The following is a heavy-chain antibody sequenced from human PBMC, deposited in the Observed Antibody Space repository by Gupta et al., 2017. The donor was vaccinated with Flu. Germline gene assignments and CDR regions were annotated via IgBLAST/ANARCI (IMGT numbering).Heavy chain of an antibody. CDR3: ARVRSGGNWFDS. CDR1: GDSITSGDYY. D-gene: IGHD2-15*01. Sequence: QVRLQESGPGLVKPLQTLSLPCTVSGDSITSGDYYWNWVRQPAGKGLEWIGRIYASGATYYNAALNGRVTMSIETSKNQRSLKLISVTAADTAVYYCARVRSGGNWFDSWGQGTLVTVSS. J-gene: IGHJ5*01. CDR2: IYASGAT. V-gene: IGHV4-61*02.